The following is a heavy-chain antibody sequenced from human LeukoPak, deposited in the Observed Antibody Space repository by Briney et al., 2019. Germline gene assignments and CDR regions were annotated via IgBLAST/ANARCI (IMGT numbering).Heavy chain of an antibody. D-gene: IGHD1-26*01. CDR1: GFTFSSYA. J-gene: IGHJ4*02. V-gene: IGHV3-23*01. CDR2: ISGSGGST. CDR3: AKDRRKGELLYYFDY. Sequence: PGRSLRLSCAASGFTFSSYAMSWVRQAPGKGLEWVSAISGSGGSTYYADSVKGRFTISRDNSKNTLHLQMNSLRAEDTAVYYCAKDRRKGELLYYFDYWGQGTLVTVSS.